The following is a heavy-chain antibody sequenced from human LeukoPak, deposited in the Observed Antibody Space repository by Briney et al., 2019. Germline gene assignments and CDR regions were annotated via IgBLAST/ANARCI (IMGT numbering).Heavy chain of an antibody. CDR3: ARAGYSNRKTGYYFDY. CDR1: GGSISSYY. CDR2: IYYSGST. Sequence: PSETLSLTCTVSGGSISSYYWSWIRQPPGKGLEWIGYIYYSGSTNYNPSLKSRVTISVDTSKDQFSLKLSSVTAADTAVYYCARAGYSNRKTGYYFDYWGQGTLVTVSS. D-gene: IGHD4-11*01. V-gene: IGHV4-59*01. J-gene: IGHJ4*02.